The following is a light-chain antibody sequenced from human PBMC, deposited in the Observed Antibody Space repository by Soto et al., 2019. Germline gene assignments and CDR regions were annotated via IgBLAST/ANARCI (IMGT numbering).Light chain of an antibody. CDR2: EVT. J-gene: IGLJ1*01. CDR1: STDVGLFNY. V-gene: IGLV2-14*01. Sequence: QSALTQPASVSGSPGQSITISCTGTSTDVGLFNYVSWYQQHPGRAPKLLIYEVTYRPAGVSNRFSGSESGNTASLTISGLQAEDEADYYCSSYTSSSTLVFGSGTKVTGL. CDR3: SSYTSSSTLV.